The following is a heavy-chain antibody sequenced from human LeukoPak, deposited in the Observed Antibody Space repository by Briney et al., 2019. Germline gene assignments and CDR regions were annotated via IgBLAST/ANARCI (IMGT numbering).Heavy chain of an antibody. CDR2: INPNSGGT. J-gene: IGHJ6*03. CDR3: ARVNRYSGSYFGDYYYYYMDV. D-gene: IGHD1-26*01. Sequence: ASVKVSCKASGYTFTGYYMHWVRQAPGQGLEWMGWINPNSGGTNYAQKFQGRVTMTRDTSISTAYMELSRLRSDDTAVYYCARVNRYSGSYFGDYYYYYMDVWGKGTTVTISS. V-gene: IGHV1-2*02. CDR1: GYTFTGYY.